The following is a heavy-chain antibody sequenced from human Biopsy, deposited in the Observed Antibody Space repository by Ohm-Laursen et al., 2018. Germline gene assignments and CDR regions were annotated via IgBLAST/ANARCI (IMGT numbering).Heavy chain of an antibody. CDR3: AIDGNDFLTDYLKIDQ. Sequence: ASVKVSCKASGYNFPTHYMHWVRQAPGQGLEWMGWINPKSGGTHYLEKFRGRVTMTRDTSISTAYMEVSSLRSDDTAVYYCAIDGNDFLTDYLKIDQWGQGTLVTVSS. CDR2: INPKSGGT. CDR1: GYNFPTHY. D-gene: IGHD3-9*01. V-gene: IGHV1-2*02. J-gene: IGHJ4*02.